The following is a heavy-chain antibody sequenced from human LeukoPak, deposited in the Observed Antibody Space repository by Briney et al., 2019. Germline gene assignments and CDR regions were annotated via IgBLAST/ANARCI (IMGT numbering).Heavy chain of an antibody. CDR1: GYTFTGYY. CDR2: INPNSGGT. J-gene: IGHJ6*02. D-gene: IGHD2-2*02. V-gene: IGHV1-2*02. CDR3: ARDADNTPHRPYYYYGMDV. Sequence: GASVKVSCKAPGYTFTGYYMHWVRQAPGQGLEWMGWINPNSGGTNYAQKFQGRVTMTRDTSISTAYMELSRLRSDDTAVYYCARDADNTPHRPYYYYGMDVWGQGTTVTVSS.